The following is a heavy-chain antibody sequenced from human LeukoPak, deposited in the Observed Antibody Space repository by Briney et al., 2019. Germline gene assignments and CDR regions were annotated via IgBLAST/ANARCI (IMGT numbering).Heavy chain of an antibody. D-gene: IGHD6-19*01. CDR2: IKQDGSEK. V-gene: IGHV3-7*01. CDR3: ATKQWLAPPPDS. Sequence: PGGSLRLSCVGSGFTFNSNWVSWVRQAPGKGLEWVANIKQDGSEKFYVDSVKGRFTISRDNAKNSVSLQMNSLRVEDTAVYYCATKQWLAPPPDSWGQGTPVTVSS. J-gene: IGHJ4*02. CDR1: GFTFNSNW.